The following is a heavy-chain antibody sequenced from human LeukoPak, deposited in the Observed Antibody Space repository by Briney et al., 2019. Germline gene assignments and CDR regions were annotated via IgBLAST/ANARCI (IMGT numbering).Heavy chain of an antibody. CDR3: VRDWCCSGGSCNDCFDP. CDR2: VSGANGIT. D-gene: IGHD2-15*01. CDR1: GYTFSSCG. J-gene: IGHJ5*02. Sequence: ASVKVSCKASGYTFSSCGISWVRQAPGQGLEWLGWVSGANGITKYAQEFQGRVTMTTDTSTTTAYMGLTSLRSDDTAMYYCVRDWCCSGGSCNDCFDPWGQGTLVTVSS. V-gene: IGHV1-18*01.